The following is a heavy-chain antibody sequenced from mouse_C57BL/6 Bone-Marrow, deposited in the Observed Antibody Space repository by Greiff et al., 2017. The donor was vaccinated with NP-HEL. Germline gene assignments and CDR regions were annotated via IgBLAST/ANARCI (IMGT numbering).Heavy chain of an antibody. CDR2: IVPENGDT. V-gene: IGHV14-4*01. CDR3: TTDYYGSSYGFAY. CDR1: GFNIKDDY. D-gene: IGHD1-1*01. Sequence: EVQLQQSGAELVRPGASVQLSCTASGFNIKDDYMHWVKQRPEPGLEWIGWIVPENGDTEYASKFQGKATITADTSSNTAYLQLSSLTSEDTAVYYCTTDYYGSSYGFAYWGQGTLVTVSA. J-gene: IGHJ3*01.